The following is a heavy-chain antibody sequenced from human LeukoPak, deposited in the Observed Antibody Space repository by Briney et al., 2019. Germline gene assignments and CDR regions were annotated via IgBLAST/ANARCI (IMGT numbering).Heavy chain of an antibody. J-gene: IGHJ3*02. D-gene: IGHD6-19*01. V-gene: IGHV3-72*01. CDR3: ARSRQWLVMKAFDI. CDR1: GFRFSDHH. CDR2: IRNKANGYTT. Sequence: PGGSLRLSCAASGFRFSDHHMEWVRQAPGKGLEWVGRIRNKANGYTTEYAASVNGRFTISRDDSKSSLFLQMNGLITEDTAVYYCARSRQWLVMKAFDIWGQGTMVTVSS.